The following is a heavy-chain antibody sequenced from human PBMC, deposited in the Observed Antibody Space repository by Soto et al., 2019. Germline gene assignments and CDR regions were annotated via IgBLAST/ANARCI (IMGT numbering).Heavy chain of an antibody. CDR3: ARVIGRGYYDNRLVDY. CDR2: THYGGVT. Sequence: SETLSLTCGVSGYSISSDKWWVWIRQTPGRGLEWIGYTHYGGVTYYNPSLKSRVTISVDTSKNQFSLKLSSVTAADTAVYYCARVIGRGYYDNRLVDYWGQGTLVTVSS. J-gene: IGHJ4*02. CDR1: GYSISSDKW. D-gene: IGHD3-22*01. V-gene: IGHV4-28*03.